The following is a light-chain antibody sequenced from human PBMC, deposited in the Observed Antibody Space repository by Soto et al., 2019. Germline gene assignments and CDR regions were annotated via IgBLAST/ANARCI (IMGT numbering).Light chain of an antibody. V-gene: IGLV1-40*01. CDR1: SSNIGAGYD. Sequence: QSVLTQPPSVSGALGQRVTISCTGSSSNIGAGYDVHGYQQLPGTAPKRLIYGNSNRPSGVPDRFSGSKSGTSASLAITGLQAEDEADYYCQSYDSSLSRVFGGGTKLTVL. J-gene: IGLJ2*01. CDR3: QSYDSSLSRV. CDR2: GNS.